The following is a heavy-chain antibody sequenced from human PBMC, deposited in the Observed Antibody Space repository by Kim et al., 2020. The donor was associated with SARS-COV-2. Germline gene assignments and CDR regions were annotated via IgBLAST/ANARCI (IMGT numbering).Heavy chain of an antibody. CDR1: GDSISGSSYY. J-gene: IGHJ4*02. CDR3: EKGLN. Sequence: SETLSLTCTVSGDSISGSSYYWGWIRQPPGKGLEWIGNIYYSGTTNYNPSLKSRVTISIDTSKNQFSLKLSSVTAADTAVYYCEKGLNWGQGTLVTVAS. V-gene: IGHV4-39*01. CDR2: IYYSGTT.